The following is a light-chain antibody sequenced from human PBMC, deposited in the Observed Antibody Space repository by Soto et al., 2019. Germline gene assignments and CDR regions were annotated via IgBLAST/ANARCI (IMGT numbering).Light chain of an antibody. CDR1: QSISPW. CDR3: QHYSGYST. Sequence: DFQMTQSPSTLSASVGDRVTITCRASQSISPWLAWYQQKPGTAPKLLIYTASSLESGVPSRFSGSASGTEFTLTISSLQPDDFATYYCQHYSGYSTFGHGTKVDSK. V-gene: IGKV1-5*03. CDR2: TAS. J-gene: IGKJ1*01.